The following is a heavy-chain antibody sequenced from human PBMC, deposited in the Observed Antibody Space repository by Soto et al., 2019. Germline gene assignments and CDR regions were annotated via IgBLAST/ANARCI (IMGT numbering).Heavy chain of an antibody. V-gene: IGHV3-7*01. D-gene: IGHD4-4*01. Sequence: EVHLVESGGGLVQPGGSLRLSCTASGFTFSDSWMTWVRQAPGKGLEWVARIKPDESEKKYADSVKGRFSISRDNAKNSRYLPMDSLRGEDTAVYYCVRGGSNYASWGQGTLVTVSS. J-gene: IGHJ5*02. CDR3: VRGGSNYAS. CDR1: GFTFSDSW. CDR2: IKPDESEK.